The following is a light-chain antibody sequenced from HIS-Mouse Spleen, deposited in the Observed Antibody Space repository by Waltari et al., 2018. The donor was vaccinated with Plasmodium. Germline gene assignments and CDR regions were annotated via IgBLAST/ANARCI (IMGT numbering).Light chain of an antibody. CDR3: YSTDSSGNHRV. V-gene: IGLV3-10*01. J-gene: IGLJ3*02. Sequence: SYELTQPPSVSVSPGQTARITCSGDALPKKYAYWYQQQSGQAPVLVIYEDSKRPPGIPEGFAGARSGTMATLTISGAQVEDEADYYCYSTDSSGNHRVFGGGTKLTVL. CDR2: EDS. CDR1: ALPKKY.